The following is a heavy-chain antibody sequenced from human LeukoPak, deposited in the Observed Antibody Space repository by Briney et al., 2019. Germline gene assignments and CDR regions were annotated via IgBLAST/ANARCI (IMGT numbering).Heavy chain of an antibody. CDR3: AKDSLVLLWFGGRKSATNY. J-gene: IGHJ4*02. Sequence: GASVKVSCKASGYTFTSYDINWVRQATGQGLEWMGWINPNSGNTGYAQKFQGRVTMTRNTSISTAYMELSSLRSEDTAVYYCAKDSLVLLWFGGRKSATNYWGQGTLVTVSS. CDR2: INPNSGNT. V-gene: IGHV1-8*01. D-gene: IGHD3-10*01. CDR1: GYTFTSYD.